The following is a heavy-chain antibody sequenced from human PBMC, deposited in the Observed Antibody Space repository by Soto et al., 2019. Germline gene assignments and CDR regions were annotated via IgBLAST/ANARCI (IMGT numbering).Heavy chain of an antibody. CDR1: GFTFSTCS. J-gene: IGHJ4*02. Sequence: EVQLVESGGGLVKPGGSMRLSCAASGFTFSTCSMNWVRQAPGKGLEWVSSISSSSSNIYYADSVKGRFTISRDNAKNSPYLQMNSLRADDTAVYYCARDNGYDAATLDYWGQGTLVTVSS. V-gene: IGHV3-21*02. D-gene: IGHD5-12*01. CDR3: ARDNGYDAATLDY. CDR2: ISSSSSNI.